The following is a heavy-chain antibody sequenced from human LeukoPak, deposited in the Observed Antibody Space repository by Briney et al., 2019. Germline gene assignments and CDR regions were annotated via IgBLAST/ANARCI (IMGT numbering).Heavy chain of an antibody. V-gene: IGHV1-2*02. Sequence: ASVKVSCKASGYTFTGFHMHWVRQAPGHGLEWMGWINANSGGTSYAQKFQGRVTVTRDTSISTAYMELTRLTSDDTAAYYCARDPIDGYYYFDYWGQGTLVTVSS. D-gene: IGHD1-1*01. J-gene: IGHJ4*02. CDR2: INANSGGT. CDR1: GYTFTGFH. CDR3: ARDPIDGYYYFDY.